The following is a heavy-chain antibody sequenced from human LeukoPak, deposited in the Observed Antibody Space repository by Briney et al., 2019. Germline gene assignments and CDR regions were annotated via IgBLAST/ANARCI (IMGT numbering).Heavy chain of an antibody. D-gene: IGHD2-21*01. CDR3: ASDPKQGLFPYYFDY. Sequence: GRSLRLSCAASGFTFSSYGMHWVRQAPGKGLEWVAVIGFNGGNKYYADSVKGRFTISRDKAKNTLHLQMNSLRAEDRAVYYGASDPKQGLFPYYFDYWGQGTLVTVSS. CDR2: IGFNGGNK. J-gene: IGHJ4*02. V-gene: IGHV3-33*01. CDR1: GFTFSSYG.